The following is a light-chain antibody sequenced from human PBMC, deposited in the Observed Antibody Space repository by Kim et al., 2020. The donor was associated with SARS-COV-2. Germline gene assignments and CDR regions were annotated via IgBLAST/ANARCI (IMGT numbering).Light chain of an antibody. CDR3: QKYYSTPYS. CDR1: QSVVYSSNNKNY. Sequence: DIVMTQSPDSLAVSLGERATINCKSSQSVVYSSNNKNYLAWYQQKPGQPPKLLIYWASTRESGVPARVSGSGSGTDFTLTISSLQAEDVAVYYCQKYYSTPYSFGQGTKLEI. V-gene: IGKV4-1*01. CDR2: WAS. J-gene: IGKJ2*03.